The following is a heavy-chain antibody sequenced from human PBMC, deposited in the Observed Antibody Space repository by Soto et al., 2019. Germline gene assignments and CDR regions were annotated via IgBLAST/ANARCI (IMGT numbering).Heavy chain of an antibody. J-gene: IGHJ5*02. CDR1: GVTVRNKW. CDR2: INSDGSST. CDR3: ARDNDGAQFASSYTDL. D-gene: IGHD2-2*02. V-gene: IGHV3-74*01. Sequence: PGGSLGLACASCGVTVRNKWVDGVRQAPGKGPVWVSRINSDGSSTYYADSVKGRFTISRDNAKNTLYLQMNSLRADDTAVYYCARDNDGAQFASSYTDLWGQGTLVTVSS.